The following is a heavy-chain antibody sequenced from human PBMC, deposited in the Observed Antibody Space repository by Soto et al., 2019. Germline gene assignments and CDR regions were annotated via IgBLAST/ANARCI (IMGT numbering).Heavy chain of an antibody. CDR2: VNHSGST. D-gene: IGHD3-3*01. CDR3: ARGRTIFGVVNTFDY. CDR1: GYSISSGYH. J-gene: IGHJ4*02. Sequence: SETLSLTCAVSGYSISSGYHWGWIRQPPGKGLEWLGSVNHSGSTNYNPSLKSRVTISVDTSKNQFSLKLSSVTAADTAVYYCARGRTIFGVVNTFDYWGQGTLVTVSS. V-gene: IGHV4-38-2*01.